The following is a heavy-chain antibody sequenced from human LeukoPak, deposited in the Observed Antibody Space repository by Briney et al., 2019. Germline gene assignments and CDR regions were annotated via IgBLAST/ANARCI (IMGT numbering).Heavy chain of an antibody. CDR2: IIPIFGIA. D-gene: IGHD1-20*01. CDR1: GGTFSSYA. J-gene: IGHJ4*02. Sequence: ASVKVSCKASGGTFSSYAISWVRQAPGQGLEWMGRIIPIFGIANYAQKFQGRVTITADKSTSTAYMELSSLRSEDTAVYYCARSDITGTTFWDQGTLVTVSS. V-gene: IGHV1-69*04. CDR3: ARSDITGTTF.